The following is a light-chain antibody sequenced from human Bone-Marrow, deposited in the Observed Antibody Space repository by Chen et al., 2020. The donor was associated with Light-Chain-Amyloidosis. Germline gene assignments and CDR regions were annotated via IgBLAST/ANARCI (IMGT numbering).Light chain of an antibody. CDR2: DDS. CDR1: NIGSTS. CDR3: QVWDRSRDRPV. J-gene: IGLJ3*02. V-gene: IGLV3-21*02. Sequence: SYVLTQPSSVSVAPGQTATSACGGNNIGSTSVHWYQQTPGQAPLLLVYDDSDRPSGIPERLSGSNAGSTATLTISRVEAGDEADYYCQVWDRSRDRPVFGGGTKLPVL.